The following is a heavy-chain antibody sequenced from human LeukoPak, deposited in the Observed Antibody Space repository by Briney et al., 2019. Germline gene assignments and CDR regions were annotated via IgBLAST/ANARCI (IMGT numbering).Heavy chain of an antibody. CDR1: GFTFSSYA. CDR3: ASARAAHNWFDP. Sequence: GSLRLSCAAFGFTFSSYAMHWVRQAPGKGLEWVAVISYDGSNKYYADSVKGRLTISRDNSKNTLYPQMNSLRAEDTAVYYCASARAAHNWFDPWGQGTLVTVSS. J-gene: IGHJ5*02. D-gene: IGHD2-15*01. CDR2: ISYDGSNK. V-gene: IGHV3-30-3*01.